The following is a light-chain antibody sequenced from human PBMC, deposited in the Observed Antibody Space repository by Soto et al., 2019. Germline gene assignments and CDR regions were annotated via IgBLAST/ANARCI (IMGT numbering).Light chain of an antibody. V-gene: IGLV2-14*01. CDR3: SSYTGCNTPVV. J-gene: IGLJ2*01. CDR2: DVS. CDR1: SSDVGGYNY. Sequence: QSVLTQPASVSGSPGQSITISCTGTSSDVGGYNYVSWYQQHHGKAPNLIIFDVSNRPSGVSNRFSGSKSSNSASLTISGLQAEYEADYYCSSYTGCNTPVVFGGGTKLTVL.